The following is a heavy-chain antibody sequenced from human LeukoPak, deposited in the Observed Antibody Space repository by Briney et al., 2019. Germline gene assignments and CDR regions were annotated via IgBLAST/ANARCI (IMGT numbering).Heavy chain of an antibody. CDR2: INHSGST. V-gene: IGHV4-34*01. D-gene: IGHD3-3*01. CDR1: GGSFSGYY. Sequence: SETLSLTCAVYGGSFSGYYWSWIRQPPGKGLEWIGEINHSGSTNYNPSLKSRVSISVDTSRNNFSLTLSSVTAADTAVYFCARDGLGFDTSGFSRWGQGTLVTVSS. J-gene: IGHJ4*02. CDR3: ARDGLGFDTSGFSR.